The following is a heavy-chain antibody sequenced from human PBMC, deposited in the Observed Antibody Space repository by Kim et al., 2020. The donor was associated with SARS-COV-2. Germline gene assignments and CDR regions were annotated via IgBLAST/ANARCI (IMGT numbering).Heavy chain of an antibody. CDR2: ISYDGSNK. CDR1: GFTFSSYA. D-gene: IGHD3-10*01. CDR3: ARDPAELLRAYFDY. Sequence: GGSLRLSCAASGFTFSSYAMHWVRQAPGKGLEWVAVISYDGSNKYYADSVKGRFTISRDNSKNTLYLQMNSLRAEDTAVYYCARDPAELLRAYFDYWGQG. V-gene: IGHV3-30*04. J-gene: IGHJ4*02.